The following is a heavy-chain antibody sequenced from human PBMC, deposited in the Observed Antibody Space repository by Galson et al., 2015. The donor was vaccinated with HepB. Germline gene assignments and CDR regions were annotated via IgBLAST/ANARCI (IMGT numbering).Heavy chain of an antibody. J-gene: IGHJ4*02. V-gene: IGHV4-59*12. CDR3: ARWSAAGLN. CDR1: GDSISSNY. D-gene: IGHD6-13*01. CDR2: IYHSGST. Sequence: TCTVSGDSISSNYWTWIRQPPGKGLEWIGYIYHSGSTKNNPSLRSRVTTSIDTTKNQFSLKLSSVTAADTAVYYCARWSAAGLNWGQGTLVTVPS.